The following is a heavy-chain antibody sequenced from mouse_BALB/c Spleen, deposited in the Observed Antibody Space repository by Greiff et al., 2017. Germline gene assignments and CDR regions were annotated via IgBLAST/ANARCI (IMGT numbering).Heavy chain of an antibody. V-gene: IGHV7-3*02. J-gene: IGHJ4*01. CDR1: GFTFTDYY. D-gene: IGHD1-1*01. CDR2: IRNKANGYTT. Sequence: EVQGVESGGGLVQPGGSLRLSCATSGFTFTDYYMSWVRQPPGKALEWLGFIRNKANGYTTEYSASVKGRFTISRDNSQSILYLQMNTLRAEDSATYYCARDREDYYGSSPYYYAMDYWGQGTSVTVSS. CDR3: ARDREDYYGSSPYYYAMDY.